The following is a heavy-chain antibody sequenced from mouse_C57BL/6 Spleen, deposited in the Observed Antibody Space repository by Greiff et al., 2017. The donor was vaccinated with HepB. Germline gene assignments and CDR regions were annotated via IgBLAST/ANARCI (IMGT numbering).Heavy chain of an antibody. CDR1: GYTFTSYW. D-gene: IGHD2-5*01. CDR2: IHPNSGST. V-gene: IGHV1-64*01. Sequence: QVQLQQPGAELVKPGASVKLSCKASGYTFTSYWMHWVKQRPGQGLEWIGMIHPNSGSTNYNEKFKSKATLTVDKSSSTAYMQLSSLTSEDSAVYYCARDLYDSNSWFAYWGKGTLVTVSA. J-gene: IGHJ3*01. CDR3: ARDLYDSNSWFAY.